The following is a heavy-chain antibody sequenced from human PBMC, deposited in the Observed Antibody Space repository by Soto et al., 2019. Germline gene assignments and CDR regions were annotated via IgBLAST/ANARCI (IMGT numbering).Heavy chain of an antibody. D-gene: IGHD6-13*01. V-gene: IGHV3-66*01. Sequence: EVQLVESGGGLVQPGGSLRLSCAASGFTVSSNYMSWVRQAPGKGLEWVSVIYSGGSTYYADSVKGRFTISRDNSKNTLYLQMNSLRAEDTAVYYCARGAAAGTDDALDIWGQGTMVTVSS. CDR3: ARGAAAGTDDALDI. CDR2: IYSGGST. CDR1: GFTVSSNY. J-gene: IGHJ3*02.